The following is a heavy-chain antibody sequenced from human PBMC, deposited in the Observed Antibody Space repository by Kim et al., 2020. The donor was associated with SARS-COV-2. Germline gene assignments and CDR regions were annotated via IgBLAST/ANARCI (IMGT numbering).Heavy chain of an antibody. J-gene: IGHJ5*02. V-gene: IGHV4-61*01. CDR1: GVSVSNGNYY. D-gene: IGHD3-10*01. Sequence: SETLSLTCTVSGVSVSNGNYYWSWIRQPPGKALEWIGYIYYSGSTNYNPSLKSRVTMSVDTSKNQFSLKLSSVTAADTAVYYCARHPTVSGSYYNSWFDPWGQGTLVTVSS. CDR2: IYYSGST. CDR3: ARHPTVSGSYYNSWFDP.